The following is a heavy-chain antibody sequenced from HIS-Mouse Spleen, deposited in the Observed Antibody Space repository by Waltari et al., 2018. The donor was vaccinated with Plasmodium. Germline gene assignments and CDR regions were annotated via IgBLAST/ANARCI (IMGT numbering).Heavy chain of an antibody. Sequence: QVQLVQSGAEVKKPGASVKVSCTASGYTFPGYYLPWVRPPPGQGLDWMGWINPNSGGTNYAQKFQGRVTMTRDTSISTAYMELSRLRSDDTAVYYCARVLGYKAAAGTFVEYFQHWGQGTLVTVSS. CDR1: GYTFPGYY. CDR2: INPNSGGT. V-gene: IGHV1-2*02. D-gene: IGHD6-13*01. CDR3: ARVLGYKAAAGTFVEYFQH. J-gene: IGHJ1*01.